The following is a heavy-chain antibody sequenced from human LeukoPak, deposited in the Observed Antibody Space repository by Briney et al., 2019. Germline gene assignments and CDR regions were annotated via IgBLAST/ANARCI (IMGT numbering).Heavy chain of an antibody. CDR1: GFTFSTYA. J-gene: IGHJ4*02. D-gene: IGHD4-17*01. V-gene: IGHV3-64D*06. CDR3: VKGPGPTVNYYFDF. CDR2: ISTNGGTT. Sequence: PGGSLRLSCSASGFTFSTYAMYWVRQAPGKGLEYVSSISTNGGTTYSAESSRGRFAISRDNSKNTLYLQMSSLRADDTAVYYCVKGPGPTVNYYFDFWGQGTLVTVSS.